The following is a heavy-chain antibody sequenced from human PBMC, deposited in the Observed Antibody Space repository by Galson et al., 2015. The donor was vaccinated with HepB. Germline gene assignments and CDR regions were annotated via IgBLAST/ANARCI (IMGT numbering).Heavy chain of an antibody. Sequence: SLRLSCAASGFAFSSYSMNWVRQAPGKGLEWVSSISSSSSYIYYADSVKGRFTISRDNAKNSLYLQMNSLRAEDTAVYYCASLQEGFWSGYSTPFDYWGQGTLVTVSS. CDR2: ISSSSSYI. V-gene: IGHV3-21*01. CDR1: GFAFSSYS. D-gene: IGHD3-3*01. J-gene: IGHJ4*02. CDR3: ASLQEGFWSGYSTPFDY.